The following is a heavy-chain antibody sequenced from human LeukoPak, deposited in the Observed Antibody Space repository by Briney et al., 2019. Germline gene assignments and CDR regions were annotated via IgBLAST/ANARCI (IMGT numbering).Heavy chain of an antibody. CDR1: GGSISSGDYY. CDR3: ARVGSWSQDMDV. V-gene: IGHV4-30-2*01. J-gene: IGHJ6*03. CDR2: IYHSGST. Sequence: SETLSLTCTVSGGSISSGDYYWSWIRQPPGKGLEWIGYIYHSGSTYYNPSLKSRVTISVDRSKNQFSLKLSSVTAADTAVYYCARVGSWSQDMDVWGKGTTVTVSS. D-gene: IGHD3-10*01.